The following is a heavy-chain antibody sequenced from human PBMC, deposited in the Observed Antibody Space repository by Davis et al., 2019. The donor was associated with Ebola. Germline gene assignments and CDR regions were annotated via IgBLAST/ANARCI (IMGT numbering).Heavy chain of an antibody. D-gene: IGHD3-16*02. V-gene: IGHV4-30-2*01. CDR2: IYHSGST. CDR1: GGSISSGGYS. J-gene: IGHJ4*02. CDR3: ARKGDDYIWGSYRRPFDY. Sequence: MPSETLSLTCAVSGGSISSGGYSWSWIRQPPGKGLEWIGYIYHSGSTYYNPSLKSRVTISVDTSKNQFSLKLSSVTAADTAVYYCARKGDDYIWGSYRRPFDYWGQGTLVTVSS.